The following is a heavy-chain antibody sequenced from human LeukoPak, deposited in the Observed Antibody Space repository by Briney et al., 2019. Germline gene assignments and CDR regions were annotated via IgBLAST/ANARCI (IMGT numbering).Heavy chain of an antibody. D-gene: IGHD5-12*01. Sequence: GGSLRLSCAASGFTFSSYAMSWVRQAPGKGLEWVSFIRSTGAITYHADSVKGRFTISRDNSKNTLFLQLNSLRAEDTAVYYCAKDCLADGGYGIDSWGQGALVTVSS. J-gene: IGHJ4*02. V-gene: IGHV3-23*01. CDR1: GFTFSSYA. CDR2: IRSTGAIT. CDR3: AKDCLADGGYGIDS.